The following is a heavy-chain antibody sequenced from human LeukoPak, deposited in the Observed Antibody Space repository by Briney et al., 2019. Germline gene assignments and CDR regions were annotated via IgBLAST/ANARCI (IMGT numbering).Heavy chain of an antibody. Sequence: SETLSLTCTVSGGSISSSSYYWGWIRQPPGKGLEWIGSIYYSGSTYYNPSLKSRVTISVDTSKNQFSLKLSSVTAADTAVYYCAGHRGTPGTDSSSNPKNWFDPWGQGTLVTVSS. CDR1: GGSISSSSYY. CDR2: IYYSGST. CDR3: AGHRGTPGTDSSSNPKNWFDP. D-gene: IGHD3-22*01. V-gene: IGHV4-39*01. J-gene: IGHJ5*02.